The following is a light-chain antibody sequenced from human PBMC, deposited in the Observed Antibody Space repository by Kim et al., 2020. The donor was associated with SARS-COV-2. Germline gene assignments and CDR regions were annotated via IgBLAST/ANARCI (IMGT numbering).Light chain of an antibody. CDR3: CSYAGSSIVV. CDR1: SSDVRRYNL. Sequence: GQSITISCTGASSDVRRYNLVCWYQQNPDKAPKLMIYGVSKRPSGVSNRFSGAKSGNTASLTIAGRQAEDGADYYCCSYAGSSIVVFGGGTQLTVL. CDR2: GVS. J-gene: IGLJ2*01. V-gene: IGLV2-23*02.